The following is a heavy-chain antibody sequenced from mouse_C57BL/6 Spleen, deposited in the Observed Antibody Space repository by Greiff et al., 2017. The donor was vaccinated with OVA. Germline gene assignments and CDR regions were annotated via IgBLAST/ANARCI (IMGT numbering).Heavy chain of an antibody. CDR2: ISYDGSN. D-gene: IGHD1-1*01. Sequence: EVKLMESGPGLVKPSQSLSLTCSVTGYSITRGYYWNWIRQFPGNKLEWMGYISYDGSNNYNPSLKNRISITRDTSKNQFFLKLNSVTTEDTATYYCARDYYGSSYYYWGQGTTLTVSS. CDR1: GYSITRGYY. V-gene: IGHV3-6*01. J-gene: IGHJ2*01. CDR3: ARDYYGSSYYY.